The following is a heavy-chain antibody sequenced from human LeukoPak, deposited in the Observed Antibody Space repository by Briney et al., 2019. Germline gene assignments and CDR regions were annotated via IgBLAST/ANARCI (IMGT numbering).Heavy chain of an antibody. J-gene: IGHJ4*02. CDR3: ARGTLRFLEWSPDY. V-gene: IGHV4-61*02. CDR2: IYTSGST. Sequence: SSQTLSLTCTVSGGSISSGSYYWSWIRQPAGKGLEWIGRIYTSGSTNYNPSLKSRVTISVDTSKNQFSLKLSSVTAADTAGYYCARGTLRFLEWSPDYWGQGTLVTVSS. CDR1: GGSISSGSYY. D-gene: IGHD3-3*01.